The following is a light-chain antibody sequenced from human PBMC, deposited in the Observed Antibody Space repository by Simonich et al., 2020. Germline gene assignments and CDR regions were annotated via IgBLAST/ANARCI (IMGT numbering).Light chain of an antibody. J-gene: IGLJ3*02. CDR3: SSYTSSSTL. V-gene: IGLV2-14*01. Sequence: QSALTQPASVSGSPGQSITISCTGTSSDVGGYNYVSWYQQHPGKAHKLMIYDVSKRTSGVYNRFYGSKSGNTASLTISGLQAEDEADYYCSSYTSSSTLFGGGTKLTVL. CDR1: SSDVGGYNY. CDR2: DVS.